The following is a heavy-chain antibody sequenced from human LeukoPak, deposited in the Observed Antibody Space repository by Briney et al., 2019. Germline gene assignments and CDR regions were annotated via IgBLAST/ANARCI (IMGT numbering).Heavy chain of an antibody. Sequence: GGSLRLSCAASGFTFSSYSMNWVRPAPGKGLEWVSYISSSSSYIYYADSVTGRFTISRDNAKNSLYLQMYSLRAEDTAVYYCAREYYGDYWEFLDVWGQGTTVTVSS. CDR3: AREYYGDYWEFLDV. J-gene: IGHJ6*02. V-gene: IGHV3-21*01. CDR1: GFTFSSYS. D-gene: IGHD4-17*01. CDR2: ISSSSSYI.